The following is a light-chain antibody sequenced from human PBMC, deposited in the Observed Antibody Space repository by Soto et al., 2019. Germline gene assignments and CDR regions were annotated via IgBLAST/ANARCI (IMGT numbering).Light chain of an antibody. CDR1: RSLLQVYGKPY. J-gene: IGKJ2*01. CDR3: LQRALLPRT. Sequence: VMTQTPLSLSVTPGQSASISCKSSRSLLQVYGKPYLYWYIQGPGQPPQVLIYEGSNRFSGVPVRFSGSGSGTDFTLKISRVEAADVGVWYCLQRALLPRTFGHATKLAIQ. V-gene: IGKV2D-29*01. CDR2: EGS.